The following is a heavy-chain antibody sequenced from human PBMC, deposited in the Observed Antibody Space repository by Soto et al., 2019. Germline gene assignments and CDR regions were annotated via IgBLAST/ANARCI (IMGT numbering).Heavy chain of an antibody. CDR3: VRDYDTNPYWFFDP. CDR1: GFTFSVHQ. CDR2: ISDSGGAV. D-gene: IGHD5-12*01. V-gene: IGHV3-48*03. J-gene: IGHJ2*01. Sequence: QLVESGGGSVQPGGSLTLSCAASGFTFSVHQMSWFRLAPGRGLEWVSCISDSGGAVHYADSVKGRFTISRDNAKNLLFLQMTGLRGEDTATYYCVRDYDTNPYWFFDPWGRGTLVTVSS.